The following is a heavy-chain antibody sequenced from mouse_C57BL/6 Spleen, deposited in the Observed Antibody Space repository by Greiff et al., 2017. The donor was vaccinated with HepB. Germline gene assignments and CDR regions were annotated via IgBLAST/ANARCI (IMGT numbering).Heavy chain of an antibody. Sequence: VKLQESGAELVKPGASVKISCKASGYAFSSYWMNWVKQRPGKGLEWIGQIYPGDGDTNYNGKFKGKATLTADKSSSTAYMQLSSLTSEDSAVYCCARWDYSSSYPFAYWGQGTLVTVSA. J-gene: IGHJ3*01. D-gene: IGHD1-1*01. CDR1: GYAFSSYW. CDR3: ARWDYSSSYPFAY. V-gene: IGHV1-80*01. CDR2: IYPGDGDT.